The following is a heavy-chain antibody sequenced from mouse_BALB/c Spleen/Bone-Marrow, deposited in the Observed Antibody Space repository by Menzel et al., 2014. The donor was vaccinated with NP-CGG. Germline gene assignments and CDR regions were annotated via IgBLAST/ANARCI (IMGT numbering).Heavy chain of an antibody. CDR2: IRNKANGYTT. V-gene: IGHV7-3*02. J-gene: IGHJ3*01. CDR3: ASLPHYGNSAWFAY. D-gene: IGHD2-1*01. Sequence: EVKVVESGGGLVQPGGSLRLSCATSGFTFTDYYMSWVRQPPGKALEWLGFIRNKANGYTTEYSASVKGRFTISRDNSQSILYLQMNTLRAEDSATYYCASLPHYGNSAWFAYWGQGTLVTVSA. CDR1: GFTFTDYY.